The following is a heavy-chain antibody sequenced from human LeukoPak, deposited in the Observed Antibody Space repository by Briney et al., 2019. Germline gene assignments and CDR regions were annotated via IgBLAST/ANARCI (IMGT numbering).Heavy chain of an antibody. J-gene: IGHJ4*02. Sequence: ASVRVSCKTSGYTFSNFGINWVRQAPGEGLEWMGWISGNNDNPNYGQKFQGRFTVTTDSSTSTAYMELRNLTFDDTAVYYCARDGTSTDDYWGQGTLVTVSS. CDR2: ISGNNDNP. D-gene: IGHD2-2*01. CDR3: ARDGTSTDDY. V-gene: IGHV1-18*01. CDR1: GYTFSNFG.